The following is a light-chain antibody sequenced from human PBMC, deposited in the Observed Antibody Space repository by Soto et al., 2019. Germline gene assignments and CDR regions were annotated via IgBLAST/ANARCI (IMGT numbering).Light chain of an antibody. CDR3: QQYNDVLT. J-gene: IGKJ4*01. CDR2: GAS. V-gene: IGKV3-15*01. CDR1: KSISSN. Sequence: EIVMTQSPATLSVSPGERATLSCRAGKSISSNLAWYQLKPGQAPRLLIYGASTRATGIPARFSGSGSGKEFTLTITSLQAEDFAVYFCQQYNDVLTFGGGTKVEIK.